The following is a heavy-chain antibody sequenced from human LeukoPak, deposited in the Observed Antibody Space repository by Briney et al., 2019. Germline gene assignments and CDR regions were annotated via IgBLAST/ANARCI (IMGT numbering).Heavy chain of an antibody. CDR3: AKKGYYDGSGYYMYYFDH. CDR1: GFTFSIYA. CDR2: ISGSGGTA. V-gene: IGHV3-23*01. J-gene: IGHJ4*02. Sequence: GGSLRLSCAASGFTFSIYAMSWVRQAPGKGLEWVSAISGSGGTAYYADSVKGRFTISRDNSKNTLYLQMNSLRAEDTAVYYCAKKGYYDGSGYYMYYFDHWGQGTRVTVSS. D-gene: IGHD3-22*01.